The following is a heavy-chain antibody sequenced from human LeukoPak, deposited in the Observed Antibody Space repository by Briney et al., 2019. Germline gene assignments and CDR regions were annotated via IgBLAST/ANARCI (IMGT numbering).Heavy chain of an antibody. CDR3: AKASATIFYNFDS. J-gene: IGHJ4*02. V-gene: IGHV7-4-1*02. CDR2: INTYTGNP. D-gene: IGHD2/OR15-2a*01. Sequence: ASVKVSCKASGYTFTGYYMHWVRQAPGQGLEWMGWINTYTGNPTYAQGFTGRLVSSLDTSVSAAYLQINSLKAEDTAVYYCAKASATIFYNFDSWGQGTLVTVSS. CDR1: GYTFTGYY.